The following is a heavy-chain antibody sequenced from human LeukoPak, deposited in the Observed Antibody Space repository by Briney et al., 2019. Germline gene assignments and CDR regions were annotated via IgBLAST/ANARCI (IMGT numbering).Heavy chain of an antibody. CDR1: CYTFTSYG. V-gene: IGHV1-18*01. CDR2: ISAYNGNS. D-gene: IGHD3-22*01. J-gene: IGHJ4*02. Sequence: ASLKVSCKDSCYTFTSYGISWVRQTPGQGLEWMGWISAYNGNSNYAQKLQARVTMTTHTSTSTAYMELRSLRSDETAVYYCARGQANYDSSGHQGGDFDYWGQGTLVTVSS. CDR3: ARGQANYDSSGHQGGDFDY.